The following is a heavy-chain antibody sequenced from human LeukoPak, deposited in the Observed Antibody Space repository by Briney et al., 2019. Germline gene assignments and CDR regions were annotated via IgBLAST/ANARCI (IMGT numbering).Heavy chain of an antibody. Sequence: ASVKVSCKASGYTFTGYYMHWVRQAPGQGLEWMGWINPNSGGTNYAQKFQGRVTMTRDTSISTAYMELSRLRSDDTAVYYCARLYNYDILTGYYKVWWFDPWGQGTLVTVSS. CDR1: GYTFTGYY. J-gene: IGHJ5*02. D-gene: IGHD3-9*01. CDR2: INPNSGGT. CDR3: ARLYNYDILTGYYKVWWFDP. V-gene: IGHV1-2*02.